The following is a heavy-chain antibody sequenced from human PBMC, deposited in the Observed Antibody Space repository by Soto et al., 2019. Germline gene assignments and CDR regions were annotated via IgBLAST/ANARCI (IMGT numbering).Heavy chain of an antibody. Sequence: GGSLRLSCAASGFTFSNDAMNWVRQSPGKGLEWVSGISGSGGTTNNADSVQGRFSISRENYKNKKYLQMSILRAEDTALYYCVRDAKGWYSPGSFDFWGQGTMVTVSS. CDR2: ISGSGGTT. V-gene: IGHV3-23*01. CDR1: GFTFSNDA. CDR3: VRDAKGWYSPGSFDF. J-gene: IGHJ3*01. D-gene: IGHD6-19*01.